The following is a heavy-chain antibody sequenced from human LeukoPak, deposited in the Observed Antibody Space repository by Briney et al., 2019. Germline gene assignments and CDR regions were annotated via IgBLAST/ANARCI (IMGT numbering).Heavy chain of an antibody. CDR3: ATGDGDYAAVY. CDR2: INHSGST. D-gene: IGHD4-17*01. J-gene: IGHJ4*02. Sequence: KASETLSLTCAVYGGSFSGYYWSWIRQPPGKGLEWIGEINHSGSTNYNPSLKSRVTISVDTSKNQFPLKLSSVTAADTAVYYCATGDGDYAAVYWGQGTLVTVSS. V-gene: IGHV4-34*01. CDR1: GGSFSGYY.